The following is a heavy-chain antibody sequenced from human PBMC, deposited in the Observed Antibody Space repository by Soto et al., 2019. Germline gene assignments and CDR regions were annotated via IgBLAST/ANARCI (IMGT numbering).Heavy chain of an antibody. V-gene: IGHV3-23*01. CDR1: GFTFRSYA. J-gene: IGHJ4*02. D-gene: IGHD3-10*01. Sequence: GGSLRLSCAASGFTFRSYAMSWVRQAPGKGLEWVSVISGSGDSTYYADSVKGRFTISRDNSKNTLYLQMNSLRAEDTAVYYCAKRGSGTFFDYWGQGTLVTVSS. CDR3: AKRGSGTFFDY. CDR2: ISGSGDST.